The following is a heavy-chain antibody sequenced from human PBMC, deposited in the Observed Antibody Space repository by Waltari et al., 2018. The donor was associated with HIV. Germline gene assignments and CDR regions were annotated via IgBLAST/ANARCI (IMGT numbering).Heavy chain of an antibody. CDR1: GFIFDDYG. V-gene: IGHV3-20*04. CDR2: IDWSGDTT. CDR3: ARDGNVLSGGYNWFDP. D-gene: IGHD1-1*01. J-gene: IGHJ5*02. Sequence: EVQLVESGGRVVRPGGSLRLSCAASGFIFDDYGMIWVRQAPGKGLEWISGIDWSGDTTRYGDSVKGRCTISRDNAKSSLYLQMNSLRVEDTALYYCARDGNVLSGGYNWFDPWGQGTLVIVSS.